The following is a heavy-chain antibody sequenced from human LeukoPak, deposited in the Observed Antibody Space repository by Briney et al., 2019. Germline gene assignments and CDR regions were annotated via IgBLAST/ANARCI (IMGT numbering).Heavy chain of an antibody. J-gene: IGHJ4*02. Sequence: GGSLRLSCAASGFTVSSNYMNWVRQAPGKGLEWVSVLYSGGETYYADSVTGRFTISRGNSKNTLYLQMNSLRAEDTAVYYCASIGSSGWFFDYWGQGTLVTVSS. D-gene: IGHD6-19*01. CDR1: GFTVSSNY. V-gene: IGHV3-53*01. CDR3: ASIGSSGWFFDY. CDR2: LYSGGET.